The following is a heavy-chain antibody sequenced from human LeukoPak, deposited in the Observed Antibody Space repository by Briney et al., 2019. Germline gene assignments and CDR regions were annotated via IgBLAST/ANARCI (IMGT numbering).Heavy chain of an antibody. D-gene: IGHD6-13*01. CDR1: GYTFTGYY. J-gene: IGHJ4*02. Sequence: VASMKVSCKASGYTFTGYYMHWVRQAPGQGLEWMGWINPNSGGTNYAQKFQGRVTMTRDTSISTAYMELSRLRSDDTAVYYCARVSSGYSSSWSDYWGQGTLVTVSS. CDR3: ARVSSGYSSSWSDY. V-gene: IGHV1-2*02. CDR2: INPNSGGT.